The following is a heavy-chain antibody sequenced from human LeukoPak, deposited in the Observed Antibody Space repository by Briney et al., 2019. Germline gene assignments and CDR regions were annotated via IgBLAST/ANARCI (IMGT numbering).Heavy chain of an antibody. V-gene: IGHV3-33*03. D-gene: IGHD5-24*01. CDR1: GFTFNSYG. Sequence: PGRSLRLSCAASGFTFNSYGMHWVRQAPGKGLEWVAVTWYDETKKDYADSVKGRFTISKDKSKNTLYLQMNSLRAEDTAVYYCAKVQEMGTILPPFHYWGQGTLVTVSS. CDR3: AKVQEMGTILPPFHY. CDR2: TWYDETKK. J-gene: IGHJ4*02.